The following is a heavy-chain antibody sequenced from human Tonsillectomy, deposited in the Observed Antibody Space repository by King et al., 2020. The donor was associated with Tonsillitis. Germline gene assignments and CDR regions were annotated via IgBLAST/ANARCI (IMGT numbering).Heavy chain of an antibody. J-gene: IGHJ3*02. V-gene: IGHV4-39*01. Sequence: QLQESGPGLVKPSETLSLTCTVSGGSISSSSYYWGWIRQPPGKGLEWIGSIYYSGSTYYNPSLKSRVTISVDTSKNQFSLKLSSVTAADTAVYYCARLIYDFWSGYVGDLDAFDIWGQGTMVTVSS. CDR2: IYYSGST. D-gene: IGHD3-3*01. CDR1: GGSISSSSYY. CDR3: ARLIYDFWSGYVGDLDAFDI.